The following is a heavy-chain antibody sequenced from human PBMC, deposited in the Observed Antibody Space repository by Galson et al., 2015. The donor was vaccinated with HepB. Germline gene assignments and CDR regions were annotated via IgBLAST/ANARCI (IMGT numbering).Heavy chain of an antibody. CDR2: VKSKPDGGTT. Sequence: SLRLSCAASDFTFSNAWMHWVRQAPGKGLEWVGRVKSKPDGGTTDYAAPVRGRFTISRDDSKSTVFLQMNFLKGEDTGVYFCAAGRGLVWYGEILQRAYYYHGMDVWGQGTTVTVSS. CDR1: DFTFSNAW. V-gene: IGHV3-15*07. CDR3: AAGRGLVWYGEILQRAYYYHGMDV. D-gene: IGHD3-10*01. J-gene: IGHJ6*02.